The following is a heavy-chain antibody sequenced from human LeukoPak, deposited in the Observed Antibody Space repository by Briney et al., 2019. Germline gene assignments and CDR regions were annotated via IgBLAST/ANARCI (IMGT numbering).Heavy chain of an antibody. CDR3: ARGHHTSDWYYFDY. V-gene: IGHV3-48*03. J-gene: IGHJ4*02. CDR2: ISSSGSII. CDR1: GFTFTTYE. Sequence: GGSLRLSCAASGFTFTTYEMNWVRQAPGRGLEWVSFISSSGSIIYYADSVQGRFTISRDNAKNSLYLQMNSLRAEDTAVYYCARGHHTSDWYYFDYWGQGTLVTVPS. D-gene: IGHD6-19*01.